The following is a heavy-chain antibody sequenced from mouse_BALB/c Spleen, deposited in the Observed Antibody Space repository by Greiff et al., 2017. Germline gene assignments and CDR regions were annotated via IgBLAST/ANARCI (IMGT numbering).Heavy chain of an antibody. CDR1: GDSITSGY. J-gene: IGHJ3*01. CDR3: ARRESRYGNYHVLFAY. V-gene: IGHV3-8*02. Sequence: EVKLQESGPSLVKPSQTLSLTCSVTGDSITSGYWNWIRKFPGNKLEYMGYISYSGSTYYNPSLKSRISITRDTSKNQYYLQLNSVTTEDTATYYCARRESRYGNYHVLFAYWGQGTLVTVSA. CDR2: ISYSGST. D-gene: IGHD2-1*01.